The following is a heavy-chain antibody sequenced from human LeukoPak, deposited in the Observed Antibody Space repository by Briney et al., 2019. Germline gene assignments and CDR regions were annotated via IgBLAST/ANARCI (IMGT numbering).Heavy chain of an antibody. V-gene: IGHV4-31*03. Sequence: PSETLSLTCTVSGGSISSGGYYWSWIRQHPGKGLEWIGYIYYSGGTYYNPSLKSRVTISVDTSKNQFSLKLSSVTAADTAVYYCARDGHDMVRGFDWGQGTLVTVSS. CDR3: ARDGHDMVRGFD. CDR2: IYYSGGT. J-gene: IGHJ4*02. D-gene: IGHD3-10*01. CDR1: GGSISSGGYY.